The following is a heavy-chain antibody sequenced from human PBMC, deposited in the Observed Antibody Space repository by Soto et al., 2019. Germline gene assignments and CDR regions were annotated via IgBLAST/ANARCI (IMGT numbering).Heavy chain of an antibody. J-gene: IGHJ6*02. CDR2: ISYDGSNK. Sequence: GGSLRLSCAASGFTFSSYAMHWVRQAPGKGLEWVAVISYDGSNKYYADSVKGRFTISRDNSKNTLYLQMNSLRAEDTAVYYCARDGAVAGSYYYGMDVWGQGTTVTVS. D-gene: IGHD6-19*01. CDR1: GFTFSSYA. CDR3: ARDGAVAGSYYYGMDV. V-gene: IGHV3-30-3*01.